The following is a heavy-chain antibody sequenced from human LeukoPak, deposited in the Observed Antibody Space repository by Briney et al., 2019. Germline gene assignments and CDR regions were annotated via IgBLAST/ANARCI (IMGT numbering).Heavy chain of an antibody. CDR3: ASWGATHHYFDS. CDR1: GGSISSRSYY. D-gene: IGHD1-26*01. CDR2: IYYSGST. V-gene: IGHV4-39*01. Sequence: SETLSLTCTVSGGSISSRSYYWGWIRQPPGTGLEWIGSIYYSGSTYYKSSLKSRVTISVDTSKNQFSLKLSSVTAADTAVYYCASWGATHHYFDSWGRGTLVTVSS. J-gene: IGHJ4*02.